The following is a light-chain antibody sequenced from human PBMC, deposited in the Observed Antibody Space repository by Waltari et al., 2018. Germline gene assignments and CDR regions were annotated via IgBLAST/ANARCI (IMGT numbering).Light chain of an antibody. CDR2: GAS. CDR1: QSVSSNY. J-gene: IGKJ2*01. CDR3: HQYGSSRYT. V-gene: IGKV3-20*01. Sequence: EIALTQSPGTLSFSPGERATLSCRASQSVSSNYLTWYQQRPGQAPRLLVYGASIRATGIADRFSGSGSGRDFTLTISRLEPEDFGVYYCHQYGSSRYTFGQGTKLEIK.